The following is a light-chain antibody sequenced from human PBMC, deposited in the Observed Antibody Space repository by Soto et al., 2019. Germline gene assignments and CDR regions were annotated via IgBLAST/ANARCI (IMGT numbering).Light chain of an antibody. CDR1: SSDVGGYNY. J-gene: IGLJ3*02. CDR2: EVS. V-gene: IGLV2-14*01. CDR3: SSYTSSSTLGV. Sequence: QSALTQPASVSGSPGQSITISCTGTSSDVGGYNYVSWYQQHPGKAPKLMIYEVSNRPSGVSNRFSGSKSGNTASLTISGLQAEDAADSYCSSYTSSSTLGVFGGGTKLTVL.